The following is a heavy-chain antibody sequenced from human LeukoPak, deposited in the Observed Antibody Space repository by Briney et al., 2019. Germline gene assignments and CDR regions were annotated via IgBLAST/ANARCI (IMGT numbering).Heavy chain of an antibody. CDR3: ARAPYSSGWSRLDY. V-gene: IGHV3-48*03. D-gene: IGHD6-19*01. J-gene: IGHJ4*02. CDR1: GLSFSSYE. Sequence: PGGSLRLSCAASGLSFSSYEMNWVRQAPGKGLEWVSYITSSGNTIYYADSVKGRFTISRDNAKNSLFLQMNSLRGEDTAVYYCARAPYSSGWSRLDYWGQGILVTVSS. CDR2: ITSSGNTI.